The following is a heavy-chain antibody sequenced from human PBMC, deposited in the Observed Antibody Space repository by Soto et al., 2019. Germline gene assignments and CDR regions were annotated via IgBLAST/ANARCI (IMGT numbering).Heavy chain of an antibody. CDR3: ARVPKTPRITIFGVVTQAKNWFDP. V-gene: IGHV4-34*01. CDR1: GGSFSGYY. D-gene: IGHD3-3*01. J-gene: IGHJ5*02. CDR2: INHSGST. Sequence: PSETLSLTCAVYGGSFSGYYWSWIRQPPGKGLGWIGEINHSGSTNYNPSLKSRVTISVDTSKNQFSLKLSSVTAADTAVYYCARVPKTPRITIFGVVTQAKNWFDPWGQGTLVTVSS.